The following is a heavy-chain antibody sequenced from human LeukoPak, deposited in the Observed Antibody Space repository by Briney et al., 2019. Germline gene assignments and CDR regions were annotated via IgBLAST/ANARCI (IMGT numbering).Heavy chain of an antibody. CDR3: ARAPVALYGSGSYYKGTYYFDY. CDR2: IYHSGST. Sequence: SETLSLTCAVSGGSISSGGYSWSWIRQPPGKGLEWIGYIYHSGSTYYNPSLKSRVTISVDRSKNQFSLKLSSVTAADTAAYYCARAPVALYGSGSYYKGTYYFDYWGQGTQVTVSS. D-gene: IGHD3-10*01. V-gene: IGHV4-30-2*01. CDR1: GGSISSGGYS. J-gene: IGHJ4*02.